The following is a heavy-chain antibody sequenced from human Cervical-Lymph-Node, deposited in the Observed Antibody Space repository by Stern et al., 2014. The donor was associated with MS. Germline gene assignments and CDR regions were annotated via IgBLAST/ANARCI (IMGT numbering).Heavy chain of an antibody. V-gene: IGHV4-61*02. J-gene: IGHJ4*02. CDR3: ARGGRTGTMTYDY. CDR1: GGSLRSGSYY. D-gene: IGHD1-1*01. Sequence: QVQLVQSGPGLVKPSQTLSLTCTVSGGSLRSGSYYWSWIRQPAGKGLEWIGRIYTSGRTNYNTSLKSRVTISVDTSKNQFSLSLSSVAAADTAVYYCARGGRTGTMTYDYWGQGNLVTVSS. CDR2: IYTSGRT.